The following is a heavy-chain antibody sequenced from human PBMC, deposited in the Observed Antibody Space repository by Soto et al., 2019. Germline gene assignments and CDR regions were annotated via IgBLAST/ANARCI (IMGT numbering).Heavy chain of an antibody. CDR2: IYPGDSDT. CDR1: VSRVNSDW. CDR3: AFVFYSTAVCVDRLDF. Sequence: ESLKITCTGVVSRVNSDWLARVRQMPGKDLEWMGMIYPGDSDTRYSPSFQGQPTISDDKYITTAYLQWNSLKDSDTAVYYCAFVFYSTAVCVDRLDFSGRGTLVT. J-gene: IGHJ4*02. D-gene: IGHD2-8*02. V-gene: IGHV5-51*01.